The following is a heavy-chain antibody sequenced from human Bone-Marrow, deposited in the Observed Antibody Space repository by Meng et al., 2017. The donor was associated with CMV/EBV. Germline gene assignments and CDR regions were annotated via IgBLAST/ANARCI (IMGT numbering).Heavy chain of an antibody. V-gene: IGHV1-46*01. CDR3: ARKLAAAGPFDY. Sequence: GGPLRLSCAASGFTFSSYAMHWVRQAPGQGLEWMGIINPSGGSTSYAQKFQGRVTMTRDTSTSTVYMELSSLRSEDTAVYYCARKLAAAGPFDYWGQGTLVTVSS. D-gene: IGHD6-13*01. CDR2: INPSGGST. CDR1: GFTFSSYA. J-gene: IGHJ4*02.